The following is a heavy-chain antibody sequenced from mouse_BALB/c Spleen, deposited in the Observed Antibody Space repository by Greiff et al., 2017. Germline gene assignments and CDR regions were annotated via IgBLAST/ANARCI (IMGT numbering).Heavy chain of an antibody. D-gene: IGHD1-1*01. CDR2: IDPSDSYT. CDR3: ARSYGSSPLDY. Sequence: QVQLQQPGAELVKPGASVKLSCKASGYTFTSYWMHWVKQRPGQGLEWIGEIDPSDSYTNYNQKFKGKATLTVDKSSSTAYMQLSSLTSEDSAVYYCARSYGSSPLDYWGQGTTLTVSS. J-gene: IGHJ2*01. V-gene: IGHV1-69*02. CDR1: GYTFTSYW.